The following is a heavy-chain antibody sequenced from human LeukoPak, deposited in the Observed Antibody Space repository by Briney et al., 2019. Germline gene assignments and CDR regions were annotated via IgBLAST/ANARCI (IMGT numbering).Heavy chain of an antibody. CDR3: ARTLFHSVGDDYYGMDV. J-gene: IGHJ6*02. CDR2: INYDGSST. V-gene: IGHV3-74*01. Sequence: PGGSLRLSCAASGFTFRTYWMHWVRQAPGKGLVWVSGINYDGSSTRHADSVKGRFTISRDNAKNTLYLQMNSLRAEDTAVYYCARTLFHSVGDDYYGMDVWGQGTTVTASS. CDR1: GFTFRTYW. D-gene: IGHD1-26*01.